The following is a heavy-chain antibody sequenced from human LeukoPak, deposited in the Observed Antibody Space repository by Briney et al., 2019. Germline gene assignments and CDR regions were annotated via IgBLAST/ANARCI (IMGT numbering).Heavy chain of an antibody. Sequence: PSETLSLTCAVSNYPITSDYYWVWIRQPPGQGLEWIGQIFHSGIAHYNPSLKSRVTVSVDTSKNQFSLKLSSVTAADTAVYYCVRHRHCSTITCYEAWFDPWGQGTLVTVSS. CDR2: IFHSGIA. CDR1: NYPITSDYY. V-gene: IGHV4-38-2*01. D-gene: IGHD2-2*01. J-gene: IGHJ5*02. CDR3: VRHRHCSTITCYEAWFDP.